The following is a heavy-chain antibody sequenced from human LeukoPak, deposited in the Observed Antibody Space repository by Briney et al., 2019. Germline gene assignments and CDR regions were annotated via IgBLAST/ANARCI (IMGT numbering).Heavy chain of an antibody. J-gene: IGHJ4*02. V-gene: IGHV1-46*01. Sequence: ASVKVSCKASGYTFTGYYMHWVRQAPGQGLEWMGIINPSGGSTSYAQKFQGRVTMTRDMSTSTVYMELSSLRSEDTAVYYCARVGSIAVAPDYWGQGTLVTVSS. CDR2: INPSGGST. CDR1: GYTFTGYY. D-gene: IGHD6-19*01. CDR3: ARVGSIAVAPDY.